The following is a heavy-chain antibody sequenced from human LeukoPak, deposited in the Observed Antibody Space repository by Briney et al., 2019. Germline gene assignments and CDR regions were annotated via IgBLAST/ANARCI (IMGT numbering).Heavy chain of an antibody. Sequence: KRGESLKISCKGSGYSFTSYWIGWVRQMPGKGLEWMGIIYPGDSDTRHSPSFQGQVTISADKSISTAYLQWSRLKASGTAMYYCARSRAYYDFWSGYYIFDYWGQGTLVTVSS. D-gene: IGHD3-3*01. CDR3: ARSRAYYDFWSGYYIFDY. CDR1: GYSFTSYW. V-gene: IGHV5-51*01. CDR2: IYPGDSDT. J-gene: IGHJ4*02.